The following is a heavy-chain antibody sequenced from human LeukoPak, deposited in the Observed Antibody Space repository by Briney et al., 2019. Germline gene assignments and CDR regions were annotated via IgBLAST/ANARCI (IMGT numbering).Heavy chain of an antibody. CDR3: ARQKWEQQGRDYYFNGLDV. CDR1: GGSISSSNW. Sequence: SGTLSLTCAVSGGSISSSNWWSWVRQPPGKGLEWIGEIYLYGTTNYNPSLKSRVTMSVDRSKNQFSLKLSSVTAADTAVYYCARQKWEQQGRDYYFNGLDVWGPGTTVTVSS. D-gene: IGHD1-26*01. J-gene: IGHJ6*02. CDR2: IYLYGTT. V-gene: IGHV4-4*02.